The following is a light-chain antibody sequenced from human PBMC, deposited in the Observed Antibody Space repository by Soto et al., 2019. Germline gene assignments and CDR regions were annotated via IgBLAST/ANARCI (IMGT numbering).Light chain of an antibody. J-gene: IGKJ4*01. V-gene: IGKV1D-13*01. CDR2: DAS. Sequence: IQLTQSPSPLSASVGARVTITCRASQDISTLFAWYQQKPGKAPKLLIYDASSLESGVPSRFSGSGSGAAFTLTISSLQPEDFATYYCQQFYDYPLTFGGGTKVDIK. CDR3: QQFYDYPLT. CDR1: QDISTL.